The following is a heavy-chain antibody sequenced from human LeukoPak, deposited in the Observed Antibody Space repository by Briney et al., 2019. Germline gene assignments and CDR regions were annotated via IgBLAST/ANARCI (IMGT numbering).Heavy chain of an antibody. CDR1: GGSISSYY. V-gene: IGHV4-4*07. D-gene: IGHD2-15*01. CDR3: ARLGVVAANFYNWFDP. J-gene: IGHJ5*02. CDR2: IYTSGST. Sequence: SETLSLTCTVSGGSISSYYWSWIRQPAGKGLEWIGRIYTSGSTNYNPSLKSRVTMSVDTSKNHFSLNLSSVAAADTAVYYCARLGVVAANFYNWFDPWGQGTLVTVSS.